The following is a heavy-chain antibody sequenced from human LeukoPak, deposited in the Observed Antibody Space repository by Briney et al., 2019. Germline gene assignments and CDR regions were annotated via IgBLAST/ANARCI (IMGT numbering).Heavy chain of an antibody. CDR1: GGSISRGSYY. CDR2: IYNSGST. Sequence: SETLSLTCIVSGGSISRGSYYWNWIRQPAGKGLEWMGRIYNSGSTNYNPSLKSRVTISTDMSKNQLSLQLSSVTAADTAVYFCSRKTFGDLYFDSWGQGTLVIVSS. CDR3: SRKTFGDLYFDS. J-gene: IGHJ4*02. D-gene: IGHD3-10*01. V-gene: IGHV4-61*02.